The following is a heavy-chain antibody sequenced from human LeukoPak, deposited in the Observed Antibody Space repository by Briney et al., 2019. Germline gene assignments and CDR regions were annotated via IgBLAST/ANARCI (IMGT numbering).Heavy chain of an antibody. D-gene: IGHD6-19*01. CDR3: ARARSRSSGWNF. V-gene: IGHV4-34*01. CDR1: GGSFSGYY. CDR2: INHSGST. Sequence: SETLSLTCAVYGGSFSGYYWSWIRQPPGKGLEWIGEINHSGSTNYNPSLKSRVTISVDTSKNQFSLKLSSVTAADTAVYYCARARSRSSGWNFWGQGTLVTVSS. J-gene: IGHJ4*02.